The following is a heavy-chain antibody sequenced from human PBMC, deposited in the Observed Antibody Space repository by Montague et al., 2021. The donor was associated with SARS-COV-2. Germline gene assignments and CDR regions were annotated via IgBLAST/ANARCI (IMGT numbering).Heavy chain of an antibody. D-gene: IGHD5-24*01. V-gene: IGHV4-59*12. CDR2: IYYSGST. CDR1: GGSISGFY. CDR3: ARDGYNAHQNYWYFDL. J-gene: IGHJ2*01. Sequence: SETLSLTCTVSGGSISGFYWSWIRQPPGKGLEWIGYIYYSGSTKYNPSLESRVTISVDTSKNQFSLKLSSVTAADTAVYYCARDGYNAHQNYWYFDLWGRGTLVTVSS.